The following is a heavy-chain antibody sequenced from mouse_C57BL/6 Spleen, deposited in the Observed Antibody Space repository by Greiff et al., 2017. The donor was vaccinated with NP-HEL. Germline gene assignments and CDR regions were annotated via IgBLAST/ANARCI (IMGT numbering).Heavy chain of an antibody. D-gene: IGHD3-2*02. CDR2: INYDGSST. Sequence: DVKLVESEGGLVQPGSSMKLSCTASGFTFSDYYMAWVRQVPEKGLEWVANINYDGSSTYYLDSLKSRFIISRDNAKNILYLQMSSLKSEDTATYYCARDSSRAMDYWGQGTSVTVSS. V-gene: IGHV5-16*01. CDR3: ARDSSRAMDY. CDR1: GFTFSDYY. J-gene: IGHJ4*01.